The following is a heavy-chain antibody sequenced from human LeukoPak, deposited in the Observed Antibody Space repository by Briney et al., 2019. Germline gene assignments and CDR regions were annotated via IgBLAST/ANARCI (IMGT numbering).Heavy chain of an antibody. CDR2: IYYSGST. CDR1: GGSISSSSYY. J-gene: IGHJ4*02. CDR3: AREVYYDSSGYYYEVLDY. Sequence: SETLSLTCTVSGGSISSSSYYWGWIRQPPGKGLEWIGSIYYSGSTYYNPSLKSRVTISVDTSKNQFSLKLSSVTAADTAVYYCAREVYYDSSGYYYEVLDYWGQGTLVTVSS. V-gene: IGHV4-39*07. D-gene: IGHD3-22*01.